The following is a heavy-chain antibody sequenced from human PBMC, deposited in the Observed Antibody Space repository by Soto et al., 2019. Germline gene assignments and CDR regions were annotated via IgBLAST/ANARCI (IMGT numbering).Heavy chain of an antibody. D-gene: IGHD2-8*02. V-gene: IGHV4-59*08. CDR1: GGSISSYY. J-gene: IGHJ4*02. Sequence: SETLSLTCTLSGGSISSYYWNWIRQPPGKALEWIGYIYYSGSTNYNPSLKSRVTISVDTSKNQFSLNLYSVTAADTAVYYCARQPGAADALDYWGQGTLVTVSS. CDR2: IYYSGST. CDR3: ARQPGAADALDY.